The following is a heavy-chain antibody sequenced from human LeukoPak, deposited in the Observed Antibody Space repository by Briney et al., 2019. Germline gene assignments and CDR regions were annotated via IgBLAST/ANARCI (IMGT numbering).Heavy chain of an antibody. CDR1: GNSISIGYY. D-gene: IGHD6-13*01. J-gene: IGHJ5*02. CDR2: INHSGST. V-gene: IGHV4-38-2*01. Sequence: PSETLSLTCAVSGNSISIGYYWGWIRQPPGKGLEWIGSINHSGSTYYNPSLKRRITISVDTSKNQFSLKLTSVTAADMAVYYCARYRGSAVGWFDPWGQGTLVTVSS. CDR3: ARYRGSAVGWFDP.